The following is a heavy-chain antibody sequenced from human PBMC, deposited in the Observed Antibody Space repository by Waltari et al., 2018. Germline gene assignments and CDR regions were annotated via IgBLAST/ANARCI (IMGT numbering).Heavy chain of an antibody. V-gene: IGHV3-30*18. Sequence: QVQLVESGGGVVQPGTSLRLSCVASGFTFNPYAMHWVRQVPGKGVEWVAVILYDGSNKNYADSVKGRFTISRDNSKSTLYLEMNSLRPEDTAVYLCAKFAGGGYIFRSDAFDIWGQGTMVTVSP. CDR1: GFTFNPYA. J-gene: IGHJ3*02. CDR3: AKFAGGGYIFRSDAFDI. D-gene: IGHD1-26*01. CDR2: ILYDGSNK.